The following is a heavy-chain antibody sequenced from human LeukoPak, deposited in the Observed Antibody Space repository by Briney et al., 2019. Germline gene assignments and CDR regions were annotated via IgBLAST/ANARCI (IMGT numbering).Heavy chain of an antibody. Sequence: SVKVSCKASGGTFSSYAISWVRQAPGQGLEWMGGIIPIFGTANYAQKFQGRVTITTDESTSTAYMELSSLRSEDTAVYYCARGPYCSSTSCYRPPYYFDYWGQGTLVTVSS. V-gene: IGHV1-69*05. J-gene: IGHJ4*02. CDR1: GGTFSSYA. CDR3: ARGPYCSSTSCYRPPYYFDY. CDR2: IIPIFGTA. D-gene: IGHD2-2*01.